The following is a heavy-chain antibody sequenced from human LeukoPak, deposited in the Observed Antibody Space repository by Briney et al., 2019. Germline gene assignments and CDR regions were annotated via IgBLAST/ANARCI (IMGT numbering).Heavy chain of an antibody. V-gene: IGHV1-2*02. J-gene: IGHJ4*02. CDR3: ARDGDDGSGSKIDY. CDR1: GYTFTGYY. CDR2: INPNSGGT. D-gene: IGHD3-10*01. Sequence: ASVKVSCKASGYTFTGYYMHWVRQAPGQGLEWMGWINPNSGGTNYAQKFQGRVTMTRDTSISTAYMELSRLRSEDTAVYYCARDGDDGSGSKIDYWGQGTLVTVSS.